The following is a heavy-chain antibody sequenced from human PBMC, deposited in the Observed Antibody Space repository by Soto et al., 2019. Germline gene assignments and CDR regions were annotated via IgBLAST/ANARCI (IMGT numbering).Heavy chain of an antibody. D-gene: IGHD3-22*01. CDR2: IYYSGST. Sequence: LSLTCTVSGGSISSGGYYWSWIRQHPGKGLEWIGYIYYSGSTYYNPSLKSRVTISVDTSKNQFSLKLSSVTAADTAVYYCARAHAYYYDSSGYPHSWFDPWGQGTLVTVPQ. CDR1: GGSISSGGYY. V-gene: IGHV4-31*03. J-gene: IGHJ5*02. CDR3: ARAHAYYYDSSGYPHSWFDP.